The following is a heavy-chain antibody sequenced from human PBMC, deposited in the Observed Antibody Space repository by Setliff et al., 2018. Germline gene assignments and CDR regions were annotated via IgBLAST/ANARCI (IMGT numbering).Heavy chain of an antibody. CDR2: ISYDGTIT. CDR3: ASSSGGNYEAYFDY. CDR1: GFLYSNNA. J-gene: IGHJ4*02. Sequence: GGSLRLSCAASGFLYSNNAFHWVRQAPGKGLEWVAVISYDGTITHYVDSVKGRFSISRDNSQNTLYLQMNSLSPEDTALYYCASSSGGNYEAYFDYWGQGTLVTVSS. D-gene: IGHD2-15*01. V-gene: IGHV3-30*04.